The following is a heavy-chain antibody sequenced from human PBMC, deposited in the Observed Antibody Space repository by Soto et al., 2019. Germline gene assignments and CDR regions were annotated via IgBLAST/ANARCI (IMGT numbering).Heavy chain of an antibody. CDR3: ARGDGYIFYYYYGLDV. Sequence: PSETLSLTCTVSGGSISGYYWSWIRQPPGKGLEWIGYMYYSGSTDYNPSFKSRVSISVDTSKNQFSLKLTSVTAADTAVYYCARGDGYIFYYYYGLDVWGQGTTVTV. J-gene: IGHJ6*02. V-gene: IGHV4-59*01. CDR2: MYYSGST. CDR1: GGSISGYY. D-gene: IGHD5-12*01.